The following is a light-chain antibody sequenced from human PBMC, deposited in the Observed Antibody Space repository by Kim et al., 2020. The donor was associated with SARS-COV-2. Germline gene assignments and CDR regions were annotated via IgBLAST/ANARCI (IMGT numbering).Light chain of an antibody. J-gene: IGLJ3*02. V-gene: IGLV2-14*03. CDR2: DVN. Sequence: GQSTSISCPGPGSNIGSYGDVSWHQQRPGRTPKLMIYDVNKRPSGISSRFSGSKSGSTASLTISGLQAEDEADYYCSSFTTRSTLVFGGGTQLTVL. CDR3: SSFTTRSTLV. CDR1: GSNIGSYGD.